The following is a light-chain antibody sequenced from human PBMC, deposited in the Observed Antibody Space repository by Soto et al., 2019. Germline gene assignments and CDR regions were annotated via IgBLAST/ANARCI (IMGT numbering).Light chain of an antibody. Sequence: EIVLTQSPGTLSLFPGERATLSCRASQSISSTFVGWYQQKPGQAPRLLIYGSSTRATGIPDRFSGSGSGTDFTLTIPRLEPADFAVYYCQQFGISPRTFGQGTKLE. CDR3: QQFGISPRT. V-gene: IGKV3-20*01. CDR1: QSISSTF. CDR2: GSS. J-gene: IGKJ2*01.